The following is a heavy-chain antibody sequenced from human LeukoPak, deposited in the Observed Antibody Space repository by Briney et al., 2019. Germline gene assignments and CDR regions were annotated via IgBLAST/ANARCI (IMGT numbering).Heavy chain of an antibody. CDR1: GFPFSLYA. Sequence: QPGGSLRLSCAASGFPFSLYAMNWVRQAPGKGLEWVSYINDDSTDIHYADSVKGRFSISRDSARNTLYLQLGSLRAEDTAVYYCARDTFQPGLIDSWGQGTLVTVSS. J-gene: IGHJ4*02. D-gene: IGHD2-2*01. CDR2: INDDSTDI. CDR3: ARDTFQPGLIDS. V-gene: IGHV3-48*04.